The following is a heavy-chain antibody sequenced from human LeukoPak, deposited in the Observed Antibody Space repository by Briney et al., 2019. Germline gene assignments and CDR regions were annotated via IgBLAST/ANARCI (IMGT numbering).Heavy chain of an antibody. Sequence: PGGSLRLSCAASGFTFSSYSMSWVRQAPGRGLEWVSSISTSSSYIYYADSVKGRFTISRDNAKNSLYLQMNSLRAEDTAVYYCARDGLRYFDWFPDAFDIWGQGTMVTVSS. CDR2: ISTSSSYI. J-gene: IGHJ3*02. CDR1: GFTFSSYS. CDR3: ARDGLRYFDWFPDAFDI. V-gene: IGHV3-21*01. D-gene: IGHD3-9*01.